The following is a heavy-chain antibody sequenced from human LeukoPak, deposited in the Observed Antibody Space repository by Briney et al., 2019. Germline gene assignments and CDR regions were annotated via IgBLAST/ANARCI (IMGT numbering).Heavy chain of an antibody. D-gene: IGHD4-23*01. CDR3: ARDDGGPNHSDAFDI. CDR2: IWYDGSNK. Sequence: PGGSLRLSCSASGFTFSSYAMHWVRQAPGKGLEWVAVIWYDGSNKYYADSVKGRFTISRDNSKNTLYLQMNSLRAEDTAVYYCARDDGGPNHSDAFDIWGQGTMVTVSS. J-gene: IGHJ3*02. CDR1: GFTFSSYA. V-gene: IGHV3-33*01.